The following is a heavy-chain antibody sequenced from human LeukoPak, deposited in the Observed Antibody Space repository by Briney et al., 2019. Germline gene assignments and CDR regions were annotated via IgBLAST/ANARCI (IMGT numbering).Heavy chain of an antibody. Sequence: SETLSLTCAVHGGSCDDYYCSWIRQPPGKGLEWIGEIHPHGIFYYNSSLTSRITISIDTSKSQFSLRLTSVTAADTALYYCARGRDRSKAGDLWGQGSLVIVSS. D-gene: IGHD5-24*01. CDR2: IHPHGIF. CDR1: GGSCDDYY. V-gene: IGHV4-34*01. J-gene: IGHJ5*02. CDR3: ARGRDRSKAGDL.